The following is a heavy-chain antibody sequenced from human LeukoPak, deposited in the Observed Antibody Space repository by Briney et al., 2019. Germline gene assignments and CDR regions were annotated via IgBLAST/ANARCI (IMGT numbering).Heavy chain of an antibody. CDR2: IYTTGTT. D-gene: IGHD6-13*01. Sequence: SETLSLTCTVSGGSINSYFWDWVRQPAGKGLEWIGRIYTTGTTHFNPSLRSRLTMSVDTSKNLFSLNLSSVTAADTAVYYCARQGYGASWYHLDYWGRGTLVTVSS. V-gene: IGHV4-4*07. CDR1: GGSINSYF. CDR3: ARQGYGASWYHLDY. J-gene: IGHJ4*02.